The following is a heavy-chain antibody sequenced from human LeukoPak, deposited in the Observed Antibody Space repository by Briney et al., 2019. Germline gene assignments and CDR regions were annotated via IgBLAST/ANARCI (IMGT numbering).Heavy chain of an antibody. CDR2: IYYSGST. V-gene: IGHV4-59*08. CDR3: ARSGRLTNPLVY. J-gene: IGHJ4*02. CDR1: GGSISSYY. Sequence: LETLSLTCTVSGGSISSYYWSWIRQPPGKGLEWIGYIYYSGSTNYNPSLKSRVTISVDTSKNQFSLKLSSVTAADTAVYYCARSGRLTNPLVYWGQGTLVTVSS. D-gene: IGHD1-1*01.